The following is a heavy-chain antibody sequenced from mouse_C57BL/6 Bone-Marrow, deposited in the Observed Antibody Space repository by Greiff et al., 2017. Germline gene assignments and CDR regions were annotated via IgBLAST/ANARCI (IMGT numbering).Heavy chain of an antibody. Sequence: EVQLQQSGPELVKPGASVKMSCKASGYTFTDYNMHWVKQSHGKSLEWIGYINPNNGGTSYNQKFKGKATLTVNKSSSTAYMELRSLTSEDSAVYYCARTYYYGSRNYFDYWGQGTTLTVSS. J-gene: IGHJ2*01. CDR1: GYTFTDYN. V-gene: IGHV1-22*01. CDR2: INPNNGGT. D-gene: IGHD1-1*01. CDR3: ARTYYYGSRNYFDY.